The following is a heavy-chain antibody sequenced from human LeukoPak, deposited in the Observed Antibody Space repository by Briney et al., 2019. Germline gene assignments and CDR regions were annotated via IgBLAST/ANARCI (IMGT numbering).Heavy chain of an antibody. D-gene: IGHD6-19*01. J-gene: IGHJ6*02. CDR3: ARWRWLASDYGMDV. CDR2: IYSGGST. CDR1: GFTVRSNY. V-gene: IGHV3-53*01. Sequence: PGGSLGLSFAGSGFTVRSNYMSWVRQAPGKGLEWVSVIYSGGSTYYAGSVKGRFTISRDNTKNTLYLQMNSLRAEDTAVYYCARWRWLASDYGMDVWGQGTTVTVSS.